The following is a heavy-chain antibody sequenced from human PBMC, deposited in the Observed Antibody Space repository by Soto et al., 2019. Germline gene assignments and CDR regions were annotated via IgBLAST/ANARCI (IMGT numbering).Heavy chain of an antibody. Sequence: QVQLVESGGGVVQPGRSLRLSCAASGFTFSSYGMHWVRQAPGKGLEWVAFISYDGINKYYADSVKGRFTISRDNSKNTLYLQMSSLRAEETAEYYCAKDRWVRQLRSYFDYWGQGTLVTVSS. CDR2: ISYDGINK. CDR1: GFTFSSYG. J-gene: IGHJ4*02. CDR3: AKDRWVRQLRSYFDY. V-gene: IGHV3-30*18. D-gene: IGHD4-17*01.